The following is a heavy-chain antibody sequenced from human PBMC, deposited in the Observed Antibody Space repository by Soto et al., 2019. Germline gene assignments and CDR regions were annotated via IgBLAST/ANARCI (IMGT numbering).Heavy chain of an antibody. J-gene: IGHJ4*02. CDR2: TYYKSKWYN. CDR3: ARDTPAKGSYFDY. V-gene: IGHV6-1*01. D-gene: IGHD1-26*01. Sequence: PSQTLSLTCAISGDSVSSNSVAGNWIRQSPSRGLEWLGRTYYKSKWYNDYAVSVKSRITINPDTSKNQFSLQLNSVTPEDTAVYYCARDTPAKGSYFDYWGQGTLVTVSS. CDR1: GDSVSSNSVA.